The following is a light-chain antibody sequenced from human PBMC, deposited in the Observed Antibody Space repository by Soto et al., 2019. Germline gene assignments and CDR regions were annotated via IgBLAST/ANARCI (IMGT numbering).Light chain of an antibody. J-gene: IGLJ1*01. Sequence: QSVLTQPASVSGSPGQSSTISCTGTSSDIGIYNFVSWYQQHPGKAPKLIIYEVRYRPSGVSDRFSGSKSDNTAFLSISGLQAEDEGDYYCSSYTSSSSYVFGTGTKVTVL. V-gene: IGLV2-14*01. CDR3: SSYTSSSSYV. CDR2: EVR. CDR1: SSDIGIYNF.